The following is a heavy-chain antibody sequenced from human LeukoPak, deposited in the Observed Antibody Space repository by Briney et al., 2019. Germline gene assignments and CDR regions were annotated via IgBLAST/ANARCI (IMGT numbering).Heavy chain of an antibody. Sequence: PPCAGCGFIVSGYWMHWVRPAPGKVVVAVSHFSSDGSTTNYPGSVKRRFTISRDNAKNTLYLQMNSLRAEATAVYYCARGMFCSGGSCYDTLFDYWGQGTLVTVSS. CDR3: ARGMFCSGGSCYDTLFDY. V-gene: IGHV3-74*01. D-gene: IGHD2-15*01. CDR1: GFIVSGYW. CDR2: FSSDGSTT. J-gene: IGHJ4*02.